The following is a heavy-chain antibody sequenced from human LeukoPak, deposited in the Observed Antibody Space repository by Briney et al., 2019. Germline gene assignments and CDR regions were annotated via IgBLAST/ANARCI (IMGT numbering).Heavy chain of an antibody. J-gene: IGHJ4*02. V-gene: IGHV4-4*02. CDR1: GGSISSSNW. CDR3: ARDAEYSSSFFDY. D-gene: IGHD6-6*01. CDR2: IYHSGST. Sequence: SETLSLTCAVSGGSISSSNWWSWVRQPPGKGLEWIGEIYHSGSTNYNPSLKSRVTISVDKSKNQFSLKLSSVTAADTAVYYCARDAEYSSSFFDYWGQGTLVTVSS.